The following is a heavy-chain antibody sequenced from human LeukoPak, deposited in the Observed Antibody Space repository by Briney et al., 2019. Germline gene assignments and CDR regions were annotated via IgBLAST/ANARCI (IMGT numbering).Heavy chain of an antibody. V-gene: IGHV3-30*02. Sequence: GGSLRLSCAASGFTFSSYGMHWVRQAPGEGLEWVAFKRYDGSNKYYADSVKGRFTISRDNSKNTLYLQMNSLRAEDTAVYYCAKDLVVPAAIVDYYYGMDVWGQGTTVTVSS. D-gene: IGHD2-2*01. CDR2: KRYDGSNK. J-gene: IGHJ6*02. CDR1: GFTFSSYG. CDR3: AKDLVVPAAIVDYYYGMDV.